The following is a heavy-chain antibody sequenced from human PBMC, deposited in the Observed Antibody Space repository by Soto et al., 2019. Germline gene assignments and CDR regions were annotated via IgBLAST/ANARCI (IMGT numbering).Heavy chain of an antibody. D-gene: IGHD6-13*01. Sequence: EVQLVESGGGLVQPGGSLRLSCAASGFTFSNYWMYWVRQAPGKGLVWFSRVNNDGTDTTHADSVKGRFTISRDNAENTLYLQMNRLRAEDTAVYYCARGGLQHALDVWGQGSTVTVSS. CDR2: VNNDGTDT. J-gene: IGHJ6*02. CDR3: ARGGLQHALDV. V-gene: IGHV3-74*03. CDR1: GFTFSNYW.